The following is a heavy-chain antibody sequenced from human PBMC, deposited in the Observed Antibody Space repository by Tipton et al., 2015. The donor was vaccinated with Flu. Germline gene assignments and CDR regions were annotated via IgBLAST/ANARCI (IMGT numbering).Heavy chain of an antibody. CDR3: ARGVTKVIDY. CDR2: IWDDGSEA. J-gene: IGHJ4*02. D-gene: IGHD2-21*01. V-gene: IGHV3-33*01. CDR1: GFIFTNYV. Sequence: SGFIFTNYVLHWVRQAPGKGLEWVAVIWDDGSEAYYAESVRGRFTISRDNSKNTLYLQMKSLRAEDTAVYYCARGVTKVIDYWGQGTLVTVSS.